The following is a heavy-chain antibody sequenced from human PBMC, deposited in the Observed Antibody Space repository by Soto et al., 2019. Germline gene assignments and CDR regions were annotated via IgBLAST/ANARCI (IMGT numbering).Heavy chain of an antibody. D-gene: IGHD3-10*01. Sequence: GGSLRLSCAASGFTFSSYAMSWVRQAPGKGLEWVSAISGSGGSTYYADSVKGRFTISRDNSKNTLYLQMNSLRAEDTAVYYCAKIRGAMVRGVIHYGMDVWGQGTTVTVSS. J-gene: IGHJ6*02. CDR1: GFTFSSYA. CDR3: AKIRGAMVRGVIHYGMDV. CDR2: ISGSGGST. V-gene: IGHV3-23*01.